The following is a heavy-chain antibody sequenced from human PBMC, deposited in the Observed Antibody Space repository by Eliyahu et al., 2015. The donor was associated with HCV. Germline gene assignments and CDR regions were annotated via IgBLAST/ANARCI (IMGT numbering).Heavy chain of an antibody. CDR2: XHXSGSX. Sequence: QVQLQESGPGLVKPSETLSLICSVSGXSITTYYWSWIRRPPGXALEWIGXXHXSGSXNYNPSLKSRVTMSVDTSKNQFSLKLKSVTAADTAVYYCSSGGGGIAVAGTGGWFDPWGQGTQVTVSS. CDR3: SSGGGGIAVAGTGGWFDP. CDR1: GXSITTYY. J-gene: IGHJ5*02. V-gene: IGHV4-59*01. D-gene: IGHD6-19*01.